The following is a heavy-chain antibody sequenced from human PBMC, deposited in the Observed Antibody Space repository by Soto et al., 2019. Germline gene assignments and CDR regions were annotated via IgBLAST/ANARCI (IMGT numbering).Heavy chain of an antibody. V-gene: IGHV1-3*01. D-gene: IGHD3-10*01. CDR3: ARDGSRITMVRGVPDAFDI. J-gene: IGHJ3*02. Sequence: ASVKVSCKASGYTFTSYAMHWVRQAPGQRLDWMGWINAGNGNTKYSQKFQGRVTITRDTSASTAYMELSSLRSEDTAVYYCARDGSRITMVRGVPDAFDIWGQGSMVTVSS. CDR1: GYTFTSYA. CDR2: INAGNGNT.